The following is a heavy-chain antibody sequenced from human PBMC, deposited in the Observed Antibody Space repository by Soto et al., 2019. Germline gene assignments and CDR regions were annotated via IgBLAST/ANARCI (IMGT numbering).Heavy chain of an antibody. J-gene: IGHJ4*02. CDR3: ARGIDPQDIVVVPPSGLDY. CDR2: IWYDGSNK. D-gene: IGHD2-2*01. V-gene: IGHV3-33*01. Sequence: GGSLRLSCAASGFTFSSYGMHWVRQAPGKGLEWVAVIWYDGSNKYYADSVKGRFTISRDNSKNTLYLQMNSLRAEDTAVYYCARGIDPQDIVVVPPSGLDYWGQGTLVTVSS. CDR1: GFTFSSYG.